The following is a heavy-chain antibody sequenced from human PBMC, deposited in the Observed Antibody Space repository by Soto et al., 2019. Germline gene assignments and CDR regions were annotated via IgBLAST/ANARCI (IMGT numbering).Heavy chain of an antibody. J-gene: IGHJ6*02. V-gene: IGHV1-69*01. CDR1: GGTFSSYA. CDR2: VIPIFGTA. CDR3: ARPPAITHQFDYGLAL. D-gene: IGHD3-10*01. Sequence: QVQLVQSGAEVKKPGSSVRVSCKTSGGTFSSYAISWVRQAPGQGLEWMGGVIPIFGTANYPQKFQGRLTITADEATNTAYMELHSLRSDDTAVYYCARPPAITHQFDYGLALWGQGTTVTVSS.